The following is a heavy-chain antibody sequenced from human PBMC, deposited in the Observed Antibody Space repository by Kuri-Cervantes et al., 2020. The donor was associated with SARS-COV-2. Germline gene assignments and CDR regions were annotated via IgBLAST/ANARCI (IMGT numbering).Heavy chain of an antibody. CDR2: ISYDGSNK. D-gene: IGHD3-3*01. V-gene: IGHV3-30-3*01. Sequence: GGSLRLSCAASGFTFSSYAMHWVRQAPGKRLEWVAVISYDGSNKYYADSVKGRFTISRDNAKNSLYLQMNSLRAEDTAVYYCARGRYDFWSGFFPPTLWGQGTLVTVSS. CDR3: ARGRYDFWSGFFPPTL. CDR1: GFTFSSYA. J-gene: IGHJ4*02.